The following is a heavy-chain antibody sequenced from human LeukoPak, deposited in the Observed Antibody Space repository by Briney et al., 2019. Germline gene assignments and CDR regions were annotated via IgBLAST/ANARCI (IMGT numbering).Heavy chain of an antibody. V-gene: IGHV3-21*01. CDR3: ARDGFCSGGSCYGY. D-gene: IGHD2-15*01. J-gene: IGHJ4*02. CDR1: GFTFSSYG. Sequence: PGGSLRLSCEVSGFTFSSYGMNWVRQAPGKGLEWVSSISGTSNYIDYADSVKGRFTISRDNTKNSLYLQMNSLRAEDTAVYYCARDGFCSGGSCYGYWGQGTLVIVSS. CDR2: ISGTSNYI.